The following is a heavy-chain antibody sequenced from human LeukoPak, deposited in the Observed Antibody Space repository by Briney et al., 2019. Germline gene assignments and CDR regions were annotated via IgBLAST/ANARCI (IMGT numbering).Heavy chain of an antibody. Sequence: SETLSFTCTVSGDSISSSSYYWAWIRQPAGKGLEWIGSIYYSESTHYNASLKSRVAISRDTSKNQFSLKLSSVTAADTAVYYCASAVVWGTVIYRFDYWGQGTLVTVSS. CDR1: GDSISSSSYY. V-gene: IGHV4-39*01. CDR2: IYYSEST. D-gene: IGHD3-16*01. J-gene: IGHJ4*02. CDR3: ASAVVWGTVIYRFDY.